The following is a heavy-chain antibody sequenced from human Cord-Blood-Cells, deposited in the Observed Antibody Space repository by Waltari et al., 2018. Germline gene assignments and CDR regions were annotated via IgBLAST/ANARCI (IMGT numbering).Heavy chain of an antibody. J-gene: IGHJ2*01. CDR1: GGSISSGDYY. D-gene: IGHD4-4*01. CDR3: ARGSVSEITVTTYFDL. CDR2: IYYSGST. Sequence: QVQLQESGPGLVKPSQTLSLTCTVSGGSISSGDYYWSWIRQPPGKGLEWIGYIYYSGSTYYHPSLKSRVTISVDTSKNQFSLKLSSVTAADTAVYYCARGSVSEITVTTYFDLWGRGTLVTVSS. V-gene: IGHV4-30-4*01.